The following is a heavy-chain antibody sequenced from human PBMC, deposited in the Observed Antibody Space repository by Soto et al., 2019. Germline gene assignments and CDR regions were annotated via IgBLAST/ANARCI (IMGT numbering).Heavy chain of an antibody. J-gene: IGHJ4*02. CDR3: ASLQVPGNFDY. D-gene: IGHD1-1*01. CDR2: IYYDGST. Sequence: LSLTCSVSGGSISNRNRYWAWVRQPPGKGLEWIGNIYYDGSTYYHPSFRGRLTISVDTSKNHFSLKLGSLTAADTAIYYYASLQVPGNFDYWGQGTLVTVSS. V-gene: IGHV4-39*02. CDR1: GGSISNRNRY.